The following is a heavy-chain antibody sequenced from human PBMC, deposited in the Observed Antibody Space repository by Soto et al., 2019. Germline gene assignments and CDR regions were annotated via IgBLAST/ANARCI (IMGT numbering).Heavy chain of an antibody. CDR3: ARDFDILTGALGRDAFDI. V-gene: IGHV1-18*01. J-gene: IGHJ3*02. CDR2: ISAYNGNT. D-gene: IGHD3-9*01. CDR1: GYTFTSYG. Sequence: GASVKVSCKASGYTFTSYGISWVRHAPGQGLEWMGWISAYNGNTNYAQKLQGRVTMTTDTSTSTAYMELRSLRSDDTAVYYCARDFDILTGALGRDAFDIWGQGTMVTVSS.